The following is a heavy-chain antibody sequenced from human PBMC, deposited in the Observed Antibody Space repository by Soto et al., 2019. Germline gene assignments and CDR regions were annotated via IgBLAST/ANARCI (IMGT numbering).Heavy chain of an antibody. Sequence: EVQLVESGGGLVEPGGSLRLSCAASGFTFTNAWMSWVRQAPGKGLEWVGRIKTKTEGETTDYAAPVKGRFTVTRDDSRNTLYLQMNSLKTEDTAVYYCTTVVRGYSDGDHWGQGTQVTVSS. CDR1: GFTFTNAW. J-gene: IGHJ4*02. V-gene: IGHV3-15*01. CDR2: IKTKTEGETT. CDR3: TTVVRGYSDGDH. D-gene: IGHD5-18*01.